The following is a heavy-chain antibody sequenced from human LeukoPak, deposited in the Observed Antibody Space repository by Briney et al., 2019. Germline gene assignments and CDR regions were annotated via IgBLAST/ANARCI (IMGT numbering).Heavy chain of an antibody. CDR2: ISGGGGST. J-gene: IGHJ4*02. Sequence: PGGSLRLSCAASGFTFSTYAMSWVRQAPGKGLEWVSGISGGGGSTNYADSVKGRFTISRDSSKNTLYLQMNTLSAEDTAVYYCAKDIAVAGTYVFDYWGQGTLVTVSS. D-gene: IGHD6-19*01. CDR1: GFTFSTYA. CDR3: AKDIAVAGTYVFDY. V-gene: IGHV3-23*01.